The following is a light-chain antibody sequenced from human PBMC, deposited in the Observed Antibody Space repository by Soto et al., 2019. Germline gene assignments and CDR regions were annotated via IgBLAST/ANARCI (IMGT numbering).Light chain of an antibody. CDR1: QSISSW. J-gene: IGKJ1*01. V-gene: IGKV1-5*01. Sequence: DIQMTQSPSTLSASVGDRVTITCRASQSISSWLAWYQQKPGKAPKLLIYDASSLESGVPSRFSGSGSGTEFPLTISRLPPDDFATYYCQQYNSYSTFGQGTKVEIK. CDR2: DAS. CDR3: QQYNSYST.